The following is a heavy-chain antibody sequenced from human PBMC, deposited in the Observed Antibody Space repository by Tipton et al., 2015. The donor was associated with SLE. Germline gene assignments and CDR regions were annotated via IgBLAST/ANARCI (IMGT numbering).Heavy chain of an antibody. CDR1: GGSVSSPIDY. CDR2: IYDRGST. Sequence: TLSLTCTVSGGSVSSPIDYWCWIRQSPGKGLEWIGSIYDRGSTNYNPSLKSRVTISVDTSKNQVSLRLTSVTAADTAVYTCARHYNLFSAFDSWGQGTLVTFST. D-gene: IGHD3-3*01. J-gene: IGHJ4*02. CDR3: ARHYNLFSAFDS. V-gene: IGHV4-61*01.